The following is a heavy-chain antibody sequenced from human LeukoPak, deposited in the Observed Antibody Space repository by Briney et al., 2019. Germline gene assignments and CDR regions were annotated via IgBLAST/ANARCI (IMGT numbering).Heavy chain of an antibody. D-gene: IGHD3-22*01. CDR1: GAALSEYY. CDR3: VRQGTNSGYYLLDY. J-gene: IGHJ4*02. Sequence: PSETLSLTCAVYGAALSEYYWSWIRQSPGKGLEWIGEVAHKGPTVYSPTLNRKYNPFFKSRVTMSVDPSKNQFSLKLTSVTVADTATYYCVRQGTNSGYYLLDYWGQGHLVIVSS. CDR2: VAHKGPTVYSPTLNR. V-gene: IGHV4-34*01.